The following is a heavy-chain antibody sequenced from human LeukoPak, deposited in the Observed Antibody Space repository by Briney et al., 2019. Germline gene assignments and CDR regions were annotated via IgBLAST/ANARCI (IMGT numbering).Heavy chain of an antibody. CDR3: AGPGGDRAFDY. D-gene: IGHD2-21*02. Sequence: GGSLRLSCGASGFIFSSNNIHWVRQAPGKGLEWVAAISSDGNNEYYADSVKGRFTISRDNSKNTLYLQMNSLRVEDTAIYYCAGPGGDRAFDYWGQGTLVTVSS. CDR1: GFIFSSNN. J-gene: IGHJ4*02. CDR2: ISSDGNNE. V-gene: IGHV3-30-3*01.